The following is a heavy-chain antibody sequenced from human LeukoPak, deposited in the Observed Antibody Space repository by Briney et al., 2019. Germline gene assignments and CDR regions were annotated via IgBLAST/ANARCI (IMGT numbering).Heavy chain of an antibody. CDR1: GGTFSSYA. D-gene: IGHD2-21*02. J-gene: IGHJ4*02. Sequence: SVKVSCKASGGTFSSYAISWVRQAPGQGLEWMGGIILIFGTANYAQKFQGRVTISADESTSTAYMELSSLRSEDTAVYYCARGGYCGGDCYSDYWGQGTLVTVSS. CDR2: IILIFGTA. V-gene: IGHV1-69*13. CDR3: ARGGYCGGDCYSDY.